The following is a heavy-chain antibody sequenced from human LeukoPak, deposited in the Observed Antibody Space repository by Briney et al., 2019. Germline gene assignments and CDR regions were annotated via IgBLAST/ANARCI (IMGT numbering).Heavy chain of an antibody. CDR3: ARVHPPYYYDSSGPDAFDI. CDR2: ISAYNGNT. J-gene: IGHJ3*02. D-gene: IGHD3-22*01. CDR1: GYTFTSYG. Sequence: LGASVKVSCKASGYTFTSYGISWVRQAPGQGLEWMGWISAYNGNTNYAQKLQGRVTITTDTSTSTAYMELRSLRSDDTAVYYCARVHPPYYYDSSGPDAFDIWGQGTMVTVSS. V-gene: IGHV1-18*01.